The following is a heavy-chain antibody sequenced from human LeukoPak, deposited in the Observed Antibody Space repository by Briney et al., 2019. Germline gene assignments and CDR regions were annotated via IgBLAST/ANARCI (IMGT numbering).Heavy chain of an antibody. Sequence: SETLSLTCTVSGGSISSSSYYWGWIRQPPGKGLEWIGSIYYSGSTYYNPSLKSRVTISVDTSKNQFSLKLSSVTAADTAVYSCARDGLYDSSGYYYNWVFDYWGQGTLVTVSS. J-gene: IGHJ4*02. CDR1: GGSISSSSYY. CDR3: ARDGLYDSSGYYYNWVFDY. D-gene: IGHD3-22*01. V-gene: IGHV4-39*07. CDR2: IYYSGST.